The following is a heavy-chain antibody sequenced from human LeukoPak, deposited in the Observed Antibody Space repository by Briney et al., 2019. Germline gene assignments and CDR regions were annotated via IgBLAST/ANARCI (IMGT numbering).Heavy chain of an antibody. CDR3: AKDLSGGYHSYYFDF. J-gene: IGHJ4*02. V-gene: IGHV3-30*02. CDR1: GFSFSSYG. Sequence: PGGSLRLSCAASGFSFSSYGMHWVRQAPGKGLEWVAFIRFDGSNYYYGDSVKGRLTISRDNSKNTLYLQMNSLRNEDTAVYFCAKDLSGGYHSYYFDFWGQGTPVTVSS. D-gene: IGHD5-18*01. CDR2: IRFDGSNY.